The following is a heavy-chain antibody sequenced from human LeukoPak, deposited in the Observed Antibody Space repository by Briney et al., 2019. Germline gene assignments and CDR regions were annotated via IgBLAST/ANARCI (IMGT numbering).Heavy chain of an antibody. D-gene: IGHD3-22*01. Sequence: PSETLSLTCAVSGGSISSSNWWSWVRQPPGKGLEWIGEIYHSGSTNYNPSLKSRVTISVDKSKNQFSLKLSSVTAADTAVYYCARREEYYYDSSPGDYWGQGTLVTVSS. CDR3: ARREEYYYDSSPGDY. V-gene: IGHV4-4*02. CDR1: GGSISSSNW. CDR2: IYHSGST. J-gene: IGHJ4*02.